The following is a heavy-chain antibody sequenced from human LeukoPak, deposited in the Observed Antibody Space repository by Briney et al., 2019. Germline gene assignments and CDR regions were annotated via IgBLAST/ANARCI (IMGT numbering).Heavy chain of an antibody. J-gene: IGHJ4*02. D-gene: IGHD6-19*01. Sequence: GASVKVSCKASGYTFTGYYMHWLRQAPGQGLEWMGWINPNSSDTKYAQKFQGRVTMTRDTSISTVYIELIRVISDDTAVYYCARDRHTSDLDYWGQGTLVTVSS. V-gene: IGHV1-2*02. CDR1: GYTFTGYY. CDR2: INPNSSDT. CDR3: ARDRHTSDLDY.